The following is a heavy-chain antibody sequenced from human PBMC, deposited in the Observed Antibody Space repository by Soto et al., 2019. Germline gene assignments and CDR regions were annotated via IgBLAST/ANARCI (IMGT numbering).Heavy chain of an antibody. CDR2: ISTYHGKT. D-gene: IGHD5-18*01. Sequence: QVQLVQSGAEVKKPGASVKVACKASGYTFTNYDISWVRQAPGQGLEWMGWISTYHGKTNYAQKLQGRVTMTTDTSTSTAYMELRSLTSDDTAVYYCARGGYTYGYDYWGRGTLVTVSS. V-gene: IGHV1-18*01. CDR3: ARGGYTYGYDY. CDR1: GYTFTNYD. J-gene: IGHJ4*02.